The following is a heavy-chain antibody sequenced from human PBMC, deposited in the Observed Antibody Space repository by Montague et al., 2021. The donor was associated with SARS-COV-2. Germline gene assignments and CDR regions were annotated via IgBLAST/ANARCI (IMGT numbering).Heavy chain of an antibody. V-gene: IGHV3-23*01. Sequence: SLRLSCEASGFTFSSYAMSWVRQAPGKGLEWVSGISGSGGNTYYXDSXKGRFTISRDNSKNTLYLQMNSLRAEDTAVYYCASLGYCSGGRCYSGDYWGQGTLVTVSS. D-gene: IGHD2-15*01. CDR2: ISGSGGNT. J-gene: IGHJ4*02. CDR3: ASLGYCSGGRCYSGDY. CDR1: GFTFSSYA.